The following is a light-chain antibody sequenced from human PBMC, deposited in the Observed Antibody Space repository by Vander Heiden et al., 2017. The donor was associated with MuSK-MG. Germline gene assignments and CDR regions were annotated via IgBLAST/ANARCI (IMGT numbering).Light chain of an antibody. CDR1: QSLLHSGGKTY. CDR3: MQSVELPVT. J-gene: IGKJ4*02. Sequence: DIVMTQTPLSLSVTPGQPASISCKSSQSLLHSGGKTYLYWYLQRPRQSPRLLIYEASNRSTGMPQRFSGSGSGTEFTLRISRVEAEDAGTYYCMQSVELPVTFGEGTRMEIK. CDR2: EAS. V-gene: IGKV2D-29*02.